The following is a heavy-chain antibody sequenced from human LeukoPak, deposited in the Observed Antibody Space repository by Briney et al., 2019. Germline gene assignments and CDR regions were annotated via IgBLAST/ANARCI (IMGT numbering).Heavy chain of an antibody. D-gene: IGHD6-13*01. V-gene: IGHV3-11*03. CDR1: GIPFSDYY. Sequence: GGSLRLSCVVSGIPFSDYYMNWIRQAPGKGLEWISYISSSSSYTDYADSVKGRFTISRDNAQNALFLQMNRLRVEDTAVYYCAAGTAADYWGQGTLVTVSS. J-gene: IGHJ4*02. CDR3: AAGTAADY. CDR2: ISSSSSYT.